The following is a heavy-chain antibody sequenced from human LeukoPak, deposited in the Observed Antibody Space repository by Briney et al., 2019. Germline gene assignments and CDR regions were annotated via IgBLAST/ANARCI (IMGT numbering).Heavy chain of an antibody. J-gene: IGHJ4*02. Sequence: GGSLRLSCAASGFTFSTYTMNWVRQAPGKGLEWVSYISSSGSTIYYADSVKGRFTISRDNAKNSLYLQMNSLRAEDTAVYYCARERGYYDSSGYGDDYWGQGTLVTVSS. CDR2: ISSSGSTI. CDR3: ARERGYYDSSGYGDDY. D-gene: IGHD3-22*01. V-gene: IGHV3-48*04. CDR1: GFTFSTYT.